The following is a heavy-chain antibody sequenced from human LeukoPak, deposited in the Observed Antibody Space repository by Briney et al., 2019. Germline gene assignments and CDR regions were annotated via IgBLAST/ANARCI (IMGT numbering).Heavy chain of an antibody. CDR1: VGSISSGGYY. CDR2: IYYSGST. CDR3: ARAVYDYIWGSYRFDY. V-gene: IGHV4-31*03. Sequence: SQTLSLTCTVSVGSISSGGYYWSWIRQPPGKGLEWIGFIYYSGSTYYNPSLKSRVTFSVDTSKNQFSLKLSSVNDADTAVYYCARAVYDYIWGSYRFDYWGQGTLVTVSS. D-gene: IGHD3-16*02. J-gene: IGHJ4*02.